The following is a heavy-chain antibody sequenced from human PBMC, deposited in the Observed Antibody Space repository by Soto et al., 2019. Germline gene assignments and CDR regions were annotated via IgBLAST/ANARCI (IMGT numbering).Heavy chain of an antibody. J-gene: IGHJ6*03. Sequence: TSDTLSLTCTVSGGSISSYYWSWIRQPPGKGLEWIGYIYYSGSTNYNPSLKSRVTISVDTSKNQFSLKLSSVTAADTAVYYCARADYGDYGLPYYYYDMDVWGKGTTVTVSS. V-gene: IGHV4-59*01. CDR3: ARADYGDYGLPYYYYDMDV. CDR2: IYYSGST. CDR1: GGSISSYY. D-gene: IGHD4-17*01.